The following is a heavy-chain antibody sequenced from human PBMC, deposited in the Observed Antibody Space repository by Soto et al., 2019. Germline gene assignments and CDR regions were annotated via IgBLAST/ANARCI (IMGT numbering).Heavy chain of an antibody. J-gene: IGHJ5*02. CDR3: ARVVGGIQVAGCWNWLDP. V-gene: IGHV1-18*04. Sequence: ASVKVSCKASGYTFTSYALSWLRHAPGQGLEWMGWISTYNGNTNYAQNLQGRVTMTTDISTNTAYMKLRSLRYDDTAVYYCARVVGGIQVAGCWNWLDPWGAGALLTV. CDR2: ISTYNGNT. CDR1: GYTFTSYA. D-gene: IGHD6-19*01.